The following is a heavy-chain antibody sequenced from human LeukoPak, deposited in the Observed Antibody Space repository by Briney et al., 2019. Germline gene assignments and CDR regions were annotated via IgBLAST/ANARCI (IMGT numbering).Heavy chain of an antibody. Sequence: SETLSHTCAVSGGSISSSNWWSWVRQPPGKGLEWIGEIYHSGSTNYNPSLKSRVTISVDKSKNQFSLKLSSVTAADTAVYYCARSIAVAGTSWYFDLWGRGTLVTVSS. CDR3: ARSIAVAGTSWYFDL. D-gene: IGHD6-19*01. CDR2: IYHSGST. J-gene: IGHJ2*01. V-gene: IGHV4-4*02. CDR1: GGSISSSNW.